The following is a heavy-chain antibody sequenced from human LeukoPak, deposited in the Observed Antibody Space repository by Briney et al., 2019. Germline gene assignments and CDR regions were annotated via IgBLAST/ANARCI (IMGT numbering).Heavy chain of an antibody. V-gene: IGHV1-2*02. Sequence: GASVKVSCKASGYTFTGYYMHWVRQAPGLGLEWMGWINPNSGGTNYAQKFQGRVTMTRDTSISTAYMELSRLRSDDTAVYYCARDRTRTGYSSGWYHDYWGQGTLVTVSS. CDR2: INPNSGGT. J-gene: IGHJ4*02. D-gene: IGHD6-19*01. CDR3: ARDRTRTGYSSGWYHDY. CDR1: GYTFTGYY.